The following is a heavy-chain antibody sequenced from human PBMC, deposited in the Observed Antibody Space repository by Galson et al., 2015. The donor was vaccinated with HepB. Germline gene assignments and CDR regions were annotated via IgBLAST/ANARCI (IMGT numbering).Heavy chain of an antibody. Sequence: SLRLSCAASGFTFSSYAMTWVRQAPGKGLEWVSGISGSGGRTYYADSVKGRFTISRDNSKNTLFLQMNSLRAEDTAVYFCAKARIEETYYYDSSGFPFDYWGQGTLATVSS. V-gene: IGHV3-23*01. J-gene: IGHJ4*02. D-gene: IGHD3-22*01. CDR3: AKARIEETYYYDSSGFPFDY. CDR2: ISGSGGRT. CDR1: GFTFSSYA.